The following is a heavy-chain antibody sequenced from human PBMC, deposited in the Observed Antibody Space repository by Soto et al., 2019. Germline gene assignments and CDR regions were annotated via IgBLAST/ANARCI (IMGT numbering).Heavy chain of an antibody. D-gene: IGHD3-3*01. J-gene: IGHJ5*02. V-gene: IGHV3-48*03. CDR2: ISNSGSTI. CDR1: GLIFSSYE. Sequence: GSLRLSCAASGLIFSSYEMNWVRQAPGKGLEWVSYISNSGSTIYYADSVEGRFTISRDNTKNSLTLQMNSLRAEDTAVYYCARDLWSGYAFPWGQGTLVTVSS. CDR3: ARDLWSGYAFP.